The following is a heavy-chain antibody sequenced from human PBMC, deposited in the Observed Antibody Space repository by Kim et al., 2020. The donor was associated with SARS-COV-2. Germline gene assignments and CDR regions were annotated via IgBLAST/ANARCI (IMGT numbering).Heavy chain of an antibody. V-gene: IGHV3-15*01. CDR3: ATDPDSSGTYAYDY. J-gene: IGHJ4*02. D-gene: IGHD3-10*01. Sequence: YAATVKGRFSISGDDSKNTLYLHMKSLKTEDTAVYYCATDPDSSGTYAYDYWGQGTLVTVSS.